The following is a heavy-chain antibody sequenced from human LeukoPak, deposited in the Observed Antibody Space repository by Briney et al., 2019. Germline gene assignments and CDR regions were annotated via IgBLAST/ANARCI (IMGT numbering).Heavy chain of an antibody. V-gene: IGHV3-48*01. CDR2: ISSSSSTI. CDR1: GFTFSSYS. CDR3: ARDRSPVSYYYMDV. J-gene: IGHJ6*03. Sequence: GGSLRLSCAASGFTFSSYSMNWVRQAPGKGLEWVSYISSSSSTIYYADSVKGRFTISRDNAKNSLYLQMNSLRAEDTAVYYCARDRSPVSYYYMDVWGKGTTVTVSS.